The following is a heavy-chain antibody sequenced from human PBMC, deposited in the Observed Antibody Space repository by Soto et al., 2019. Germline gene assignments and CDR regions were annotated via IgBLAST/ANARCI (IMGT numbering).Heavy chain of an antibody. CDR2: ISSSSSTI. V-gene: IGHV3-48*02. Sequence: PGGSLRLSCAASGFTFSSYSMNWVRQAPGKGLEWVSYISSSSSTIYYADSVKGRFTISRDNAKNSLYLQMNSLRDEDTAVYYCARDCLPYYYDSSGYYYRPGPIDYWGQGTLVTVSS. CDR3: ARDCLPYYYDSSGYYYRPGPIDY. CDR1: GFTFSSYS. D-gene: IGHD3-22*01. J-gene: IGHJ4*02.